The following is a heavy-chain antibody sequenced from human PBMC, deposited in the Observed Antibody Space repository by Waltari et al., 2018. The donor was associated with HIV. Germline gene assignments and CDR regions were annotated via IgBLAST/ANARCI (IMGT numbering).Heavy chain of an antibody. Sequence: EVQLVESGGGLVKPGGSLRLSCAASGFTFSDYSMNRVRQAPGKGLKWVSSISRGSKYIYYADSVKGRFTISRDNAKNSLYLQMNSLRAEDTAVYYCARGGEGSYADYWGQGTLVNVSS. D-gene: IGHD1-26*01. V-gene: IGHV3-21*01. CDR2: ISRGSKYI. CDR1: GFTFSDYS. CDR3: ARGGEGSYADY. J-gene: IGHJ4*02.